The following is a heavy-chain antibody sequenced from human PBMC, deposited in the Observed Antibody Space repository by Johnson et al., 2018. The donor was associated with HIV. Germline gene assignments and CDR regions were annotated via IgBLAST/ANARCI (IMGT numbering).Heavy chain of an antibody. V-gene: IGHV3-30*04. Sequence: QVQLVESGGGLVQPGRSLRLSCAASGFSFSSYTFHWVRQAPGKGLEWVAVISYDGSNKYYADSVKGRFTISRDNARNSLYLQMNSLRAEDTALYYCARSGGYDNINAFDIWGQGTVVTISS. CDR2: ISYDGSNK. CDR1: GFSFSSYT. D-gene: IGHD3-22*01. J-gene: IGHJ3*02. CDR3: ARSGGYDNINAFDI.